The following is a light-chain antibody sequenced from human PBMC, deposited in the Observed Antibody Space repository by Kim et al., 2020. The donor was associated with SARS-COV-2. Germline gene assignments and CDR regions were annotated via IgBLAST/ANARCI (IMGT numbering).Light chain of an antibody. Sequence: APGKTARITCGGNNVGRKSVHWYQQKPGQAPVLVIYFYSDRPSGTPERFSGFNSANTATLTISRVEAGDEADYYCQVWDSSSDHVVFGGGTKLTVL. CDR1: NVGRKS. J-gene: IGLJ2*01. V-gene: IGLV3-21*04. CDR3: QVWDSSSDHVV. CDR2: FYS.